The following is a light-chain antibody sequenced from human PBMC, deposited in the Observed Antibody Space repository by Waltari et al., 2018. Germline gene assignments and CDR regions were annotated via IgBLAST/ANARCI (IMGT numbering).Light chain of an antibody. V-gene: IGLV6-57*03. CDR3: QSYDSSNNV. CDR2: EEN. J-gene: IGLJ6*01. CDR1: SGSIASNY. Sequence: NFMLTQPHSVSESPGKTVTISCTRSSGSIASNYVQWYQQRPGSAPTTVIDEENQSPSGVPDRFSGSIDSSSNSASLTSSGLKTEDEADYYCQSYDSSNNVFGSGTKVTVL.